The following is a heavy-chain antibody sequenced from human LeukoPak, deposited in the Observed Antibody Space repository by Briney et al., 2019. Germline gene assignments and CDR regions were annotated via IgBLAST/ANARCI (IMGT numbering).Heavy chain of an antibody. CDR3: ATQGGYSYGFTYYFDY. D-gene: IGHD5-18*01. J-gene: IGHJ4*02. CDR1: GFTFDDYA. Sequence: GGSLRLSCAASGFTFDDYAMHWVRQAPGKGLEWFSLISGDGGSTYYADSVKGRFTISRDNSKNSLYLQMNSLRTEDTALYYCATQGGYSYGFTYYFDYWGKGTLVTVSS. V-gene: IGHV3-43*02. CDR2: ISGDGGST.